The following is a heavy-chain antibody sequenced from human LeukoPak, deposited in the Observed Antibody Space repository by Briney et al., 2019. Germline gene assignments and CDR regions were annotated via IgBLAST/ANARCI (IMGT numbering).Heavy chain of an antibody. J-gene: IGHJ4*02. CDR1: EYSFATYW. CDR2: IYPSDSDT. V-gene: IGHV5-51*01. CDR3: ARPLQGIVGATGFDY. D-gene: IGHD1-26*01. Sequence: GESLKISCQGSEYSFATYWIAWLRQMPGKGLEWMGIIYPSDSDTRYSPSFQGQVTISADKSIKTAYPQWSSLKASDTAMYYCARPLQGIVGATGFDYWGQGTLVTVSS.